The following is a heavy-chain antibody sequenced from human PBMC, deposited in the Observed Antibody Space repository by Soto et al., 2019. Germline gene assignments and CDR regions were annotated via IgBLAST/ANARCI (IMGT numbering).Heavy chain of an antibody. CDR2: INHTGST. J-gene: IGHJ6*02. V-gene: IGHV4-34*01. Sequence: PSETLSLTCAVYGGSFSGYYWSWIRQSPGKGLEWIGEINHTGSTNYNPSLKSRVTISVDTSKNQFSLKLSSVTAADTAVYYCARGLVAAADRYSYYDYGMDVWGQGTPVTVSS. D-gene: IGHD6-13*01. CDR3: ARGLVAAADRYSYYDYGMDV. CDR1: GGSFSGYY.